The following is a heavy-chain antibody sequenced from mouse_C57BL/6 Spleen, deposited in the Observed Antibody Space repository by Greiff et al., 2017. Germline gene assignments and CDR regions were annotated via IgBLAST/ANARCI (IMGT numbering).Heavy chain of an antibody. CDR1: GYAFSSYW. Sequence: VKLVESGAELVKPGASVKISCKASGYAFSSYWMNWVKQRPGKGLEWIGQIYPGDGDTNYNGKFKGKATLTADKSSSTAYMQLSSLTSEDSAVYFCARFGDSSGTFAYWGQGTLVTVSA. D-gene: IGHD3-2*02. J-gene: IGHJ3*01. CDR2: IYPGDGDT. V-gene: IGHV1-80*01. CDR3: ARFGDSSGTFAY.